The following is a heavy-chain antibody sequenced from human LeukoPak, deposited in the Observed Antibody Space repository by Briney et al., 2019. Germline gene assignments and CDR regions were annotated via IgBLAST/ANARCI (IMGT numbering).Heavy chain of an antibody. CDR3: ARSVDTAVDDAFDI. V-gene: IGHV1-69*01. CDR1: GGTFSSYA. J-gene: IGHJ3*02. D-gene: IGHD5-18*01. Sequence: SVKVSCKASGGTFSSYAISWVRQAPGQGLEWMGGIIPIFGTANYAQKFQGRVTITADESTSTAYMELSSLRPEDTAVYYCARSVDTAVDDAFDIWGQGTMVTVSS. CDR2: IIPIFGTA.